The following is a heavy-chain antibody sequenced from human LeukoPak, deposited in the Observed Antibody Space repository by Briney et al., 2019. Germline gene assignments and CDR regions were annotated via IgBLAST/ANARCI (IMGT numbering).Heavy chain of an antibody. J-gene: IGHJ3*02. V-gene: IGHV3-33*01. CDR1: GFTFSSYG. CDR2: IWYDGSNE. Sequence: GGSLRLSCAASGFTFSSYGMHWVRQAPGKGLEWVAVIWYDGSNEYYADSVKGRFTISRDNSKNTLYLQMNSLRAEDTAVYYCARGSFRGSSDDAFDIWGQGTMVTVSS. D-gene: IGHD1-26*01. CDR3: ARGSFRGSSDDAFDI.